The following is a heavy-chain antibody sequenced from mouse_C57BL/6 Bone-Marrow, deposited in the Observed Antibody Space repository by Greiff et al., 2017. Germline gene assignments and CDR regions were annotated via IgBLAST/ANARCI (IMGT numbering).Heavy chain of an antibody. V-gene: IGHV7-3*01. J-gene: IGHJ2*01. CDR1: GFTFTDYY. D-gene: IGHD1-1*01. CDR2: LRNKANGYTT. CDR3: ARSAYYYGSSHLDY. Sequence: EVQRVESGGGLVQPGGSLSLSCAASGFTFTDYYMSWVRQPPGKALEWLGFLRNKANGYTTEYSASVKGRFTISRDNSKSILYLQMLALRAEDSATYYCARSAYYYGSSHLDYWGQGTTLTVSS.